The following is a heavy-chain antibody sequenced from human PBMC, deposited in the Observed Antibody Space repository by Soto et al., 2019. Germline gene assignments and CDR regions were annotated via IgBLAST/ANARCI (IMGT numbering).Heavy chain of an antibody. CDR1: GYTFSSYG. CDR2: ISDYNGDT. J-gene: IGHJ6*02. D-gene: IGHD2-2*01. CDR3: ARDGNCRSTICQNWDLYYYNGMDF. Sequence: QVQLVQSGAEVTKPGASVKVSCKASGYTFSSYGISWVRLAPGQGLEWMGWISDYNGDTRYAQRLQDRVTMTTETDTRTAYMELKSLRSDDTAEYYCARDGNCRSTICQNWDLYYYNGMDFWGQGATVIVS. V-gene: IGHV1-18*01.